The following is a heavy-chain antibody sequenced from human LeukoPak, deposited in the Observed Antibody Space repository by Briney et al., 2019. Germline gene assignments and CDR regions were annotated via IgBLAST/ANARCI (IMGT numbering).Heavy chain of an antibody. Sequence: SETLSLTCAVYGGSFSGYYWSWIRQPPGKGLEWIGEINRSGSTNYNPSLKSRVTISIDTSKNQFSLRLSSVTAADTAVYYCARDIGEYDDYWGQGTLVTVSS. CDR3: ARDIGEYDDY. CDR2: INRSGST. CDR1: GGSFSGYY. V-gene: IGHV4-34*01. D-gene: IGHD3-10*01. J-gene: IGHJ4*02.